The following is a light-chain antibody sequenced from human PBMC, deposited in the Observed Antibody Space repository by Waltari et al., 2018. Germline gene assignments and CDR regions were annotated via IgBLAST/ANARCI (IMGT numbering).Light chain of an antibody. CDR1: ASNIGGNL. V-gene: IGLV1-44*01. J-gene: IGLJ3*02. CDR3: ASWDDSLKGHWV. CDR2: RSD. Sequence: QSVLTQPPPASGTPGQRVTISCSGSASNIGGNLVNWYQQLPGKAPKLLIYRSDGRPAGVPDRFSASKTGTSASLAISGLQSWDEAEYFCASWDDSLKGHWVFGGGTKVTVL.